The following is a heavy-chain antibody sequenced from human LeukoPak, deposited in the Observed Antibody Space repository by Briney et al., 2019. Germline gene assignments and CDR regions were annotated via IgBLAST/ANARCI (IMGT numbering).Heavy chain of an antibody. Sequence: GGSLRLSCAASGFTFSSSWMIWVRRAPAKGLEWVANINQGGSEKYYLDSVKGRFTISRDNADNSVYLEMHSLRAEDTAVYYCATNTRAYAVLVAYWGQGTLVTVSS. V-gene: IGHV3-7*01. J-gene: IGHJ4*02. CDR3: ATNTRAYAVLVAY. CDR2: INQGGSEK. D-gene: IGHD2-21*01. CDR1: GFTFSSSW.